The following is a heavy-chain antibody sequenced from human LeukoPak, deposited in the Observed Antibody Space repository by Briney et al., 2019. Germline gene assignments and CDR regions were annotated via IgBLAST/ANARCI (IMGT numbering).Heavy chain of an antibody. V-gene: IGHV1-2*02. CDR3: ARVYDSSGQRDIDV. CDR2: VNPNIGGP. D-gene: IGHD3-22*01. J-gene: IGHJ6*03. CDR1: GYTFTGFY. Sequence: PSVKVSCKSSGYTFTGFYMHWVRPAPGQGLEWMGWVNPNIGGPNYAQKFQGRVTMTRGTPISTAYMELSRLRSDDTAVYYCARVYDSSGQRDIDVWGKGPRSPSP.